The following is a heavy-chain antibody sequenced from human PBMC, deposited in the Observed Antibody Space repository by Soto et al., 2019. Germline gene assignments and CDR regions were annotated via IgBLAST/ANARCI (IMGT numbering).Heavy chain of an antibody. D-gene: IGHD2-2*01. V-gene: IGHV3-7*03. CDR3: ARDSLGYCTSTSCYWSEDY. CDR2: IKQDGSEK. J-gene: IGHJ4*02. Sequence: LRLSCSASGFTFSSCWMSWVRQAPGKCLEWVANIKQDGSEKYYVDSVEGRFTISRDNAKNSLYLQMNSLRAEDTAVYYCARDSLGYCTSTSCYWSEDYWGQGTLVTVSS. CDR1: GFTFSSCW.